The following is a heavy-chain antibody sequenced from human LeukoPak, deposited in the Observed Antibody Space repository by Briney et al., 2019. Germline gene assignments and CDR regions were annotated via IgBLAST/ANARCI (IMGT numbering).Heavy chain of an antibody. V-gene: IGHV3-11*04. CDR3: ASTYNWNPAYNRFDP. CDR1: GFTFSGYY. D-gene: IGHD1-20*01. J-gene: IGHJ5*02. CDR2: ISSSGSTI. Sequence: GGSLRLSCAASGFTFSGYYMSWIRQAPGKGLEWVSYISSSGSTIYYADSVKGRFTISRDNAKNSLYLQMNSLRAEDTAVYYCASTYNWNPAYNRFDPWGQGTLVTVSS.